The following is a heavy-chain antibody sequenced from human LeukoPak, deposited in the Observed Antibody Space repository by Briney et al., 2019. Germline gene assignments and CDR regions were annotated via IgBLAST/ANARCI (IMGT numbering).Heavy chain of an antibody. V-gene: IGHV1-8*03. CDR2: MNPNSGNT. CDR1: GYTFTSYD. Sequence: ASVKISCKASGYTFTSYDINWVRQATGQGLEWMGWMNPNSGNTGYAQKFQGRVTITRNTSISTAYMELGSLRSEDTAVYYCATNYYGSGSYSFDIWGQGTMVTVSS. D-gene: IGHD3-10*01. CDR3: ATNYYGSGSYSFDI. J-gene: IGHJ3*02.